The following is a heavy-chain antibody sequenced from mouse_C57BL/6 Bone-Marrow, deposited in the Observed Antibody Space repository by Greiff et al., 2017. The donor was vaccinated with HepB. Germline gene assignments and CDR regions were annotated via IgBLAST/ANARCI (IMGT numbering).Heavy chain of an antibody. CDR1: GYAFTNYL. J-gene: IGHJ2*01. V-gene: IGHV1-54*01. CDR3: ARGTDLGNYFDY. D-gene: IGHD3-3*01. CDR2: INPGSGGT. Sequence: VQLQQSGAELVRPGTSVKVSCKASGYAFTNYLIEWVKQRPGQGLEWIGVINPGSGGTNYNEKFKGKATLTADESSSTAYMQLSSLTSEDSAVYFCARGTDLGNYFDYWGQGTTLTVSS.